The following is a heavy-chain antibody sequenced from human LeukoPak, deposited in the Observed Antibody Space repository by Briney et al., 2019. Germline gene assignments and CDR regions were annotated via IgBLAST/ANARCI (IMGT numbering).Heavy chain of an antibody. J-gene: IGHJ3*02. Sequence: SETLSLTCAVYGGSFSGYYWSWIRQPPGKGLEWIGEINHSGSTNYNPSLKSRVTISVDTSKNQFSLKLSSATAADTAVYYCAREGYYYDSSGYYGAFDIWGQGTMVTVSS. D-gene: IGHD3-22*01. V-gene: IGHV4-34*01. CDR1: GGSFSGYY. CDR3: AREGYYYDSSGYYGAFDI. CDR2: INHSGST.